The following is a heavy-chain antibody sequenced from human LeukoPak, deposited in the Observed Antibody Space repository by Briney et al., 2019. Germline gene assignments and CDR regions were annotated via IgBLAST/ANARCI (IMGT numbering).Heavy chain of an antibody. CDR1: GFTFSSYG. J-gene: IGHJ4*02. CDR3: ARDREMATKDY. Sequence: PGGSLRLSCAASGFTFSSYGMHWVRQAPGKGLEWVAVIWYDGSNKYYADSVKGRFTISRDNSKNTLYLQMNSLRAEDTAVYYCARDREMATKDYWGQGTLVTVSS. CDR2: IWYDGSNK. D-gene: IGHD5-24*01. V-gene: IGHV3-33*01.